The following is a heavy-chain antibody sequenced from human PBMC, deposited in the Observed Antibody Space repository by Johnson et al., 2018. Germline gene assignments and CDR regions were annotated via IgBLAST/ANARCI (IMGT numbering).Heavy chain of an antibody. CDR1: KFTFSRHG. D-gene: IGHD3-16*01. V-gene: IGHV3-30*18. J-gene: IGHJ3*02. CDR2: ISYDGSNK. CDR3: AKERPDMIGAFDI. Sequence: QVQLVESGGGVVQPGGSMRLSCAASKFTFSRHGMHWVRQAPGKGLEWVSFISYDGSNKHFVGSVKGRFTISRDNSKNTLYLQMTSLRAEDTAVYYCAKERPDMIGAFDIWGQGTMVTVSS.